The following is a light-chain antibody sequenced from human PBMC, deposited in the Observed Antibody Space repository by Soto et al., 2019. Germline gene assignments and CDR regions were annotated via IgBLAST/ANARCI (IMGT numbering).Light chain of an antibody. Sequence: VLTQSPARLSLSPGERATLSCRAGQSVSDYLAWYQQKPGQPPRLLFFDASNRATGVPDRFSAGGSGTDFTLIISSREPEDFAVYYCQQRVNWPPTFGGETKVEI. CDR1: QSVSDY. J-gene: IGKJ4*01. V-gene: IGKV3-11*01. CDR2: DAS. CDR3: QQRVNWPPT.